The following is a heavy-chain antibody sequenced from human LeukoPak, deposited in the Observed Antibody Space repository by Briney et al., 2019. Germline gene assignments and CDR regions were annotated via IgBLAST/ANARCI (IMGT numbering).Heavy chain of an antibody. J-gene: IGHJ4*02. CDR3: ARRAGAYSHPYDY. CDR1: GFTVSSNS. D-gene: IGHD4/OR15-4a*01. CDR2: IYSDNT. Sequence: GGSLRLSCTVSGFTVSSNSMSWVRQAPGKGLEWVSSIYSDNTHYSDSVKGRFTISKDNSKNTLHLQMNSLRAEDTAVYYCARRAGAYSHPYDYWGQGTLVTVSS. V-gene: IGHV3-53*01.